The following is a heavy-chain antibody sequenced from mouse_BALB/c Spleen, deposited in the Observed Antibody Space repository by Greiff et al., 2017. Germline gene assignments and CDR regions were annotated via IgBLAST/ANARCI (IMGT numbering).Heavy chain of an antibody. V-gene: IGHV5-6-5*01. CDR2: ISSGGST. D-gene: IGHD2-4*01. J-gene: IGHJ3*01. Sequence: EVKLMESGGGLVKPGGSLKLSCAASGFTFSSYAMSWVRQTPEKRLEWVASISSGGSTYYPDSVKGRFTISRDNARNILYLQMSSLRSEDTAMYYCARGEITTTGAWFAYWGQGTLVTVSA. CDR1: GFTFSSYA. CDR3: ARGEITTTGAWFAY.